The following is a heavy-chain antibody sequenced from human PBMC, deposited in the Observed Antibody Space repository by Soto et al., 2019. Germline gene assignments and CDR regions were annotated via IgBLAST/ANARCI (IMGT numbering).Heavy chain of an antibody. D-gene: IGHD6-13*01. Sequence: QVQLVESGGGVVQPGRSLRLSCAASGFTFSSYGMHWVRQAPGKGLEWVAVIWYDGSNKYYADSVKGRFTISRDNSKNTLYLQMNSLRAEDTAVYYCARDSGYSSSWYSFSRNYWGQGTLVTVSS. J-gene: IGHJ4*02. CDR3: ARDSGYSSSWYSFSRNY. CDR2: IWYDGSNK. V-gene: IGHV3-33*01. CDR1: GFTFSSYG.